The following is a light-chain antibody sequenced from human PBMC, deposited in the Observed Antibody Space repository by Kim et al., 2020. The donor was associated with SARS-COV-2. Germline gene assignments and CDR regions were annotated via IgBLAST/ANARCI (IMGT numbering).Light chain of an antibody. CDR1: QSVLHTSHNKNY. Sequence: APINCQSSQSVLHTSHNKNYLAWYQQKPGQPPKLLIYWASTRESGVPDRFSGSGSGTDFTLIISSLQAEDMAVYYCQQYYSSPWTFGQGTKVDIK. J-gene: IGKJ1*01. CDR3: QQYYSSPWT. CDR2: WAS. V-gene: IGKV4-1*01.